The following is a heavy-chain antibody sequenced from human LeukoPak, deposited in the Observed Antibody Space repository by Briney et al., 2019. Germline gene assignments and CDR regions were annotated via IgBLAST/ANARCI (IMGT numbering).Heavy chain of an antibody. D-gene: IGHD3-16*01. V-gene: IGHV3-30*18. CDR3: AKDPSFPRPGGGMDV. CDR2: ISYDESKK. J-gene: IGHJ6*02. Sequence: GGSLRLSCAASGFTFSSYGMHWVRQAPGKGLEGVAVISYDESKKFYADSVKGRFTISRDNSRNTMYLQMNSLRAEDTAVYYCAKDPSFPRPGGGMDVWGQGTTVTVSS. CDR1: GFTFSSYG.